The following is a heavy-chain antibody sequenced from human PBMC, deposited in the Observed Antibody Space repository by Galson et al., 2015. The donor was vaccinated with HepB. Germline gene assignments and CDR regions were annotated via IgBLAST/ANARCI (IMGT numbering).Heavy chain of an antibody. J-gene: IGHJ4*02. CDR1: GGSINSAGYY. Sequence: TLSLTCSVSGGSINSAGYYWAWIRQHPGEGLEWIGHIYYSGNTYYNSSLKSRVAISVDTSTNQFSLRLSSVTAADTAIYYCACDDSGYLYLPNRWGQGTPVTVSS. CDR3: ACDDSGYLYLPNR. V-gene: IGHV4-31*03. D-gene: IGHD3-22*01. CDR2: IYYSGNT.